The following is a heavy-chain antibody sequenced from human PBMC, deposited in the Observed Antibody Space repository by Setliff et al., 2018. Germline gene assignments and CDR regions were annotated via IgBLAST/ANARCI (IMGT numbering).Heavy chain of an antibody. CDR3: ATEKFPGDWGDY. CDR1: GGTFSSYA. Sequence: ASVKVSCKASGGTFSSYAISWVRQAPGQGLEWVGGIIPIFGTANYAQKFQGRVTITTDESTSTAYMELSSLRSEDTAVYYCATEKFPGDWGDYWGQGTLVTVSS. V-gene: IGHV1-69*05. D-gene: IGHD2-21*01. J-gene: IGHJ4*02. CDR2: IIPIFGTA.